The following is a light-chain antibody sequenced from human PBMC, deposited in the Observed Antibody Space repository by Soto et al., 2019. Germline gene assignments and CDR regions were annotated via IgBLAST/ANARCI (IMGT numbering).Light chain of an antibody. CDR3: LIYSGPEGV. V-gene: IGLV7-43*01. Sequence: QAVVTQEPSVTVSPGGTVTLTCASATGAVSSGNFPSWFQQKPGQPPRALIYSVDSKHSWTPARFSGSLLEGKAALTLSHVQTEDEDEYYCLIYSGPEGVLGYGTKVTVL. CDR1: TGAVSSGNF. J-gene: IGLJ1*01. CDR2: SVD.